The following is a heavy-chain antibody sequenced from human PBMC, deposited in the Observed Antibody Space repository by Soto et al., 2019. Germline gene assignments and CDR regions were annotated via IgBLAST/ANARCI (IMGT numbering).Heavy chain of an antibody. V-gene: IGHV1-69*12. CDR3: ARDLGGSFTPYYYYYGMDV. D-gene: IGHD2-15*01. J-gene: IGHJ6*02. CDR1: GGTFSSYA. CDR2: IIPIFGTA. Sequence: QVQLVQSGAEVKKPGSSVKVFCKASGGTFSSYAISWVRQAPGQGLEWMGGIIPIFGTANYAQKFQGRVTITADESTSTAYMELSSLRSEDTAVYYCARDLGGSFTPYYYYYGMDVWGQGTTVTVSS.